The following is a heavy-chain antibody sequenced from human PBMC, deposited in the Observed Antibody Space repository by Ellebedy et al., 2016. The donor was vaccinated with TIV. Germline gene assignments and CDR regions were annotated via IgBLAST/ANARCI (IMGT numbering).Heavy chain of an antibody. D-gene: IGHD3-10*01. CDR2: IGTAGDT. Sequence: GESLKISCAASGFTLTNYDMHWVRQATGKGLEWVSAIGTAGDTYYAGSVKGRFTISRDNAKNSLYLQMSSLRAEDTAVYYCARDQGWAYPGSTRFDYWGQGTLVTVSS. CDR3: ARDQGWAYPGSTRFDY. CDR1: GFTLTNYD. J-gene: IGHJ4*03. V-gene: IGHV3-13*01.